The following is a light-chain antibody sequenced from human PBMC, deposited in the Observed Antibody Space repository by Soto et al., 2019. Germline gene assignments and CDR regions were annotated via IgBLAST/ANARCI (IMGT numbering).Light chain of an antibody. J-gene: IGKJ1*01. CDR1: QSVSSY. CDR2: DAS. V-gene: IGKV3-11*01. Sequence: EIVLTQSPATLSLSPGERATLSCRASQSVSSYLAWYQQKPGQAPRLLIYDASNRATGIPARFSGSGSGTDFTLTVSRLEPEDFATYYCQHYNSYSEAFGQGTKVDIK. CDR3: QHYNSYSEA.